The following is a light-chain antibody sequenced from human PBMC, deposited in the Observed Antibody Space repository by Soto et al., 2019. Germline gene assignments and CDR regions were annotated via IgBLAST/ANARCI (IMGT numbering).Light chain of an antibody. Sequence: DIQMTQSPSSVSASVGDKVMITCRASQNINTWLAWYQQKPGEAPRLLIFAASRLEKAVPSRVSGSGSWTDFTLTISDLQTEDFATYYCQQADSFPLTFGGGTKVEIK. CDR3: QQADSFPLT. CDR2: AAS. J-gene: IGKJ4*01. V-gene: IGKV1D-12*01. CDR1: QNINTW.